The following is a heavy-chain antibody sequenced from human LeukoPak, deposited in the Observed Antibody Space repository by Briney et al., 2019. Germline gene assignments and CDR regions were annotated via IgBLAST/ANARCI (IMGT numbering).Heavy chain of an antibody. CDR2: IYSNDDK. CDR1: GFSLGAGGGG. V-gene: IGHV2-5*01. J-gene: IGHJ5*01. D-gene: IGHD3-10*01. CDR3: ASLFSSGIHGYDS. Sequence: KESGPTLVKPTQTLTLTCTFSGFSLGAGGGGVGWIRQPPGKALEWVALIYSNDDKRYSPFLKTRLTITKDTSKNQVVLTMTNMDPVDTATYYCASLFSSGIHGYDSWGQGTLVTVSS.